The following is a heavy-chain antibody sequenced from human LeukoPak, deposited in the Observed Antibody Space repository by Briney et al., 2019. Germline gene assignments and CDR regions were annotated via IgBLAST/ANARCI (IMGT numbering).Heavy chain of an antibody. J-gene: IGHJ4*02. CDR1: GFSFSSYT. CDR2: IRIPTGAL. D-gene: IGHD3-22*01. CDR3: VRGKLVYYYDNSGYFDS. V-gene: IGHV3-48*01. Sequence: GGSPRLSCAASGFSFSSYTMNWVRQAPGKGLEWLSYIRIPTGALYYADSVKGRFTISRDNAKNSLYLQMNNLRAEDTAVYYCVRGKLVYYYDNSGYFDSWGRGTLVTVSS.